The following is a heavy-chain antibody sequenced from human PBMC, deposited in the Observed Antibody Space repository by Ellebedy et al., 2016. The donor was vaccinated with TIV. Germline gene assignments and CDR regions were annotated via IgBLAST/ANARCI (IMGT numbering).Heavy chain of an antibody. D-gene: IGHD6-6*01. CDR2: IYYSGST. J-gene: IGHJ6*03. CDR1: GGSISSYY. Sequence: SETLSLXCTVSGGSISSYYWSWIRQPPGKGLEWIGYIYYSGSTSYNPSLKSRVTISVDTSKNQFSLKLSSVTAADTAVYYCARVGPDSSPYYYYYYMDVWGKGTTVTVSS. CDR3: ARVGPDSSPYYYYYYMDV. V-gene: IGHV4-59*01.